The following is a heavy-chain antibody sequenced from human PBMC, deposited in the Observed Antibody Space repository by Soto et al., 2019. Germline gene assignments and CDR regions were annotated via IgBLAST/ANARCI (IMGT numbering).Heavy chain of an antibody. CDR3: ASPLRLGIHDAFDI. CDR1: GFTFSSYS. V-gene: IGHV3-21*01. D-gene: IGHD5-12*01. J-gene: IGHJ3*02. Sequence: GVSLRLSCAASGFTFSSYSMNWVRQAPGKGLEWVSSISSSSSYIYYADSVKGRFTISRDNAKNSLYLQMNSLRAEDTAVYYCASPLRLGIHDAFDIWGQGTMVTVSS. CDR2: ISSSSSYI.